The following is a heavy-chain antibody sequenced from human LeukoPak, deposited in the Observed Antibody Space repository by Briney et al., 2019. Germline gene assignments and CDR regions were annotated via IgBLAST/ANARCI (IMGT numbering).Heavy chain of an antibody. Sequence: SETLSLTCTVSGGSISSYYWSWIRQPPGKGLEWIGYIYYSGSTNYNPSLKSRVTISVDTSKNQFSLKLSSVTAADTAVYYCARDYMVRGVMPLFDPWGQGTLVTVSS. CDR1: GGSISSYY. CDR3: ARDYMVRGVMPLFDP. J-gene: IGHJ5*02. CDR2: IYYSGST. V-gene: IGHV4-59*01. D-gene: IGHD3-10*01.